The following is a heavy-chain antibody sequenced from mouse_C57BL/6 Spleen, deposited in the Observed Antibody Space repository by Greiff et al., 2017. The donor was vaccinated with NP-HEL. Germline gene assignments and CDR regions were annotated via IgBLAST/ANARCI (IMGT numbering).Heavy chain of an antibody. J-gene: IGHJ1*03. D-gene: IGHD1-1*01. V-gene: IGHV1-9*01. CDR2: ILPGSGST. CDR3: ARELSVVGYWYFDV. CDR1: GYTFTGYW. Sequence: QVQLQQSGAELMKPGASVKLSCKASGYTFTGYWLDWVKQRPGHGLEWIGEILPGSGSTNHNEKFKGKATFTAETSSNTAYMQLSSLTSEDSAIYYCARELSVVGYWYFDVWGTGTTLTVSS.